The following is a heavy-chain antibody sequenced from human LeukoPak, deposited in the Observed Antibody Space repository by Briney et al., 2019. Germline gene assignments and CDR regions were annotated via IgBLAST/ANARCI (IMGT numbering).Heavy chain of an antibody. D-gene: IGHD5-18*01. Sequence: SGTLSLTCAVSGGSISSSNWWSWVRQPPGDGLEWIGEIYHSGSTTYNPSLKSRVTISVDKSKNQFSLKLSSVTAADTAVYYCAGVDTAMVKDYWGQGTLVTVSS. CDR2: IYHSGST. J-gene: IGHJ4*02. V-gene: IGHV4-4*02. CDR3: AGVDTAMVKDY. CDR1: GGSISSSNW.